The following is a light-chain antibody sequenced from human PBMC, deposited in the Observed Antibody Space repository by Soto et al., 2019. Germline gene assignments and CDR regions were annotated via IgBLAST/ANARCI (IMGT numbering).Light chain of an antibody. CDR3: QQRSNWPT. CDR2: HAS. V-gene: IGKV3-11*01. Sequence: EIVLTQSPATLSLSPGERATLSCRASQSVSSYLAWYQQKPGQAPRLLIYHASNRATGIPARFSGSGSGTDFTLTISSLEPEDFAVYYCQQRSNWPTFGQGTKV. CDR1: QSVSSY. J-gene: IGKJ1*01.